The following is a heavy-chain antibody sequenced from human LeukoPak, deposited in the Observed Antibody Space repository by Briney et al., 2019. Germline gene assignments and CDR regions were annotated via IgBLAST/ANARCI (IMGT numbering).Heavy chain of an antibody. J-gene: IGHJ2*01. CDR3: ARDDGHRYDFLGAKRYFDL. CDR2: ISGVGASSI. V-gene: IGHV3-21*06. Sequence: PGRSLTPSSHVYKLAPERFTTSWDRQAPGKGMEWVSSISGVGASSIFYAASVKCRFPISRANARTTLYLQMDSLKVEACVTVYCARDDGHRYDFLGAKRYFDLWGRGPLVSVSS. D-gene: IGHD3-3*01. CDR1: KLAPERFT.